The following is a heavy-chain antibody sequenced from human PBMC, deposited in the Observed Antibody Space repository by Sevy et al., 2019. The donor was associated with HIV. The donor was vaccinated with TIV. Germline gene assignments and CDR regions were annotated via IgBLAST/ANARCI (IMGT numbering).Heavy chain of an antibody. CDR1: GYTFTSYG. D-gene: IGHD6-13*01. CDR2: ISAYNGNT. CDR3: ARGSSSWYTYYYYYGMDV. Sequence: ASVKVSCKASGYTFTSYGISWVRQAPGQGLEWMGWISAYNGNTNYAQKLQGRVTMTTDTSTSTAYMELRSLRSADTAVYYCARGSSSWYTYYYYYGMDVWGQGTTVTVSS. J-gene: IGHJ6*02. V-gene: IGHV1-18*01.